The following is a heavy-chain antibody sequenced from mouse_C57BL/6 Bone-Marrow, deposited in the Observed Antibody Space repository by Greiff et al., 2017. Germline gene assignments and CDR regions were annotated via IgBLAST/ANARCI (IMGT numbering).Heavy chain of an antibody. CDR2: IWRGGST. CDR1: GFSLTSYG. V-gene: IGHV2-5*01. J-gene: IGHJ4*01. Sequence: QVQLKQSGPGLVQPSQSLSITCTVSGFSLTSYGVHWVRQSPGKGLEWLGVIWRGGSTDYNAAFMSRLSITKDNSKSQVFFKMNSLQADDTAIYYCSNMVTTGPYAMDDWGKGTSVTVSS. D-gene: IGHD2-2*01. CDR3: SNMVTTGPYAMDD.